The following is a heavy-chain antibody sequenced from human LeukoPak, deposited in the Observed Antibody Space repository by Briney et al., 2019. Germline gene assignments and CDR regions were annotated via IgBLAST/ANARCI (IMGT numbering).Heavy chain of an antibody. CDR1: GYTFTSYD. D-gene: IGHD4-17*01. CDR2: MNPNSGNT. Sequence: GASVKVSCKASGYTFTSYDINWVRQATGQGLEWMGWMNPNSGNTGYAQKFQGRVTMTRNTSISTAYMELSSLRSEDTAVYYRATSAGGDYGDYGGGYSYYGMDVWGQGTTVTVSS. CDR3: ATSAGGDYGDYGGGYSYYGMDV. V-gene: IGHV1-8*01. J-gene: IGHJ6*02.